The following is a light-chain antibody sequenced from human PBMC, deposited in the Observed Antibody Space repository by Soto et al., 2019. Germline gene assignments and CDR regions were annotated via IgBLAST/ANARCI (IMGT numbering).Light chain of an antibody. V-gene: IGKV3-20*01. Sequence: EILMTQSPDTLSVSPGERVTLSCRASRSVYSSYLAWYQQKPGQAPRVLIYGTSSRATGIPDRFSGSGSGTDFTLTIYSLEPEDFAVYYCQQYGTSPWTFGQGTKVDIK. CDR2: GTS. J-gene: IGKJ1*01. CDR3: QQYGTSPWT. CDR1: RSVYSSY.